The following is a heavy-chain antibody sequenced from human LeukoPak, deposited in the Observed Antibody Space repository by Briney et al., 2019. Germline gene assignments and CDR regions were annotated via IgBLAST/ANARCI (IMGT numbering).Heavy chain of an antibody. D-gene: IGHD6-13*01. J-gene: IGHJ4*02. V-gene: IGHV3-48*01. CDR1: GFSFSTHS. Sequence: GGSLRLSCAASGFSFSTHSMNWVRQAPGKGLEWVSYISYSSNTIYYADSVKGRFTISRDNAKNSLYLQMNSLRAEDTAVYYCARNAAGGVLFDYWGQGTLVTVSS. CDR2: ISYSSNTI. CDR3: ARNAAGGVLFDY.